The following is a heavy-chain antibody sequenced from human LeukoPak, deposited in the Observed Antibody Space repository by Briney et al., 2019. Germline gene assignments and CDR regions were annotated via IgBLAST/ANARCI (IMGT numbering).Heavy chain of an antibody. J-gene: IGHJ6*02. CDR3: AKAPKTGYQRVGMDV. CDR2: IYSGGST. CDR1: GFTVSSNY. Sequence: PGGSLRLSCAASGFTVSSNYMSWVRQAPGKGLEWVSVIYSGGSTYYADSVKGRFTISRDNSKNTLYLQMNSLRAEDTAVYYCAKAPKTGYQRVGMDVWGQGTTVTVSS. V-gene: IGHV3-66*01. D-gene: IGHD3-9*01.